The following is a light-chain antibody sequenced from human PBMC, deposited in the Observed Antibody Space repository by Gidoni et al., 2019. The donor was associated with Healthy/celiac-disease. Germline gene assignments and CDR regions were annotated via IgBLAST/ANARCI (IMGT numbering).Light chain of an antibody. V-gene: IGKV1-9*01. CDR3: QQLNSYPWT. Sequence: DIQLTQSPSFLSASVGDRVTITCRASQGISSYVAWYQQKPGKAPKLLIFAASTLQSGVPSRFSGSGSGTEFTLTIGSLQPEDFATYYCQQLNSYPWTFXQXTKVEIK. CDR2: AAS. CDR1: QGISSY. J-gene: IGKJ1*01.